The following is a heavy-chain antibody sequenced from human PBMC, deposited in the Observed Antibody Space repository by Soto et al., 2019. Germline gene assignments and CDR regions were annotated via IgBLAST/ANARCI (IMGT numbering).Heavy chain of an antibody. V-gene: IGHV1-69*06. CDR3: AGKYYDILTGYSDNWFDP. CDR2: IIPIFGTA. J-gene: IGHJ5*02. D-gene: IGHD3-9*01. CDR1: GGTFSSYA. Sequence: GASVKVSCKASGGTFSSYAISWVRQAPGQGLEWMGGIIPIFGTANYAQKFQGRVTITADKSTSTAYMELSSPRSEDTAVYYCAGKYYDILTGYSDNWFDPWGQGTLVTVS.